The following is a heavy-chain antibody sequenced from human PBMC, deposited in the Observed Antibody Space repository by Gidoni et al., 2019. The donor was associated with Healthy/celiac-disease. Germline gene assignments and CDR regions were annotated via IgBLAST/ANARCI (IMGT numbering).Heavy chain of an antibody. V-gene: IGHV3-11*06. D-gene: IGHD3-10*01. Sequence: QVQRVESGGGVVKPVGTLRLSCEASGFTFSDYSMSWIRQAPGKGLEWVSYISSSSSYTNYADSVKGRFTISRDNAKNSLSLQINSLRAEDTAVYYCARVSGYYGSGSYSWFDPWGQGTLVTVSS. CDR1: GFTFSDYS. CDR3: ARVSGYYGSGSYSWFDP. J-gene: IGHJ5*02. CDR2: ISSSSSYT.